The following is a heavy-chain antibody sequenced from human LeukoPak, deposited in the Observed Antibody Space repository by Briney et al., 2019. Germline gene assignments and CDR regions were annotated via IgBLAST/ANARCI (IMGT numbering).Heavy chain of an antibody. CDR3: ARGIEMSTVT. CDR2: ISFDGSNK. Sequence: GGSLRLSCAASGFTFSSYAIHWVRQAPGKGLEWLAVISFDGSNKYYADSVKGRFTISRDNSKNTVYLQMNSLRPEDTAVYYCARGIEMSTVTWGQGTLVTVSS. V-gene: IGHV3-30-3*01. J-gene: IGHJ5*02. CDR1: GFTFSSYA. D-gene: IGHD5-24*01.